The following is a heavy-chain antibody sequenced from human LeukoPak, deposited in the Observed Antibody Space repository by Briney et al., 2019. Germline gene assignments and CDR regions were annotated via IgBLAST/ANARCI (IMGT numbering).Heavy chain of an antibody. CDR3: PRDKPTVVTRIGAFDY. CDR1: GGSFSGYY. CDR2: INHSGST. J-gene: IGHJ4*02. V-gene: IGHV4-34*01. D-gene: IGHD4-23*01. Sequence: PSETLSLTCAVYGGSFSGYYWSWIRQPPGKGLEWIGEINHSGSTNYNPSLKSRVTISVDTSKNQFSLKLSSVTAADTAVYYCPRDKPTVVTRIGAFDYWGQGTLVAVSS.